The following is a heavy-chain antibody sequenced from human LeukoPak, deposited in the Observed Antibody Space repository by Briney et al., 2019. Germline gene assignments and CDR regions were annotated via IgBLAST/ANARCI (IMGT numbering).Heavy chain of an antibody. CDR2: INPSGGST. CDR3: ARVGHPFHYSGSYFLDY. J-gene: IGHJ4*02. D-gene: IGHD1-26*01. CDR1: GYTFTSYY. Sequence: GAPVKVSCKASGYTFTSYYMHWVRRAPGQGLEWMGIINPSGGSTSYAQKFQGRVTMTRDTSTSTVYMELSSLRSEDTAVYYCARVGHPFHYSGSYFLDYWGQGTLVTVSS. V-gene: IGHV1-46*01.